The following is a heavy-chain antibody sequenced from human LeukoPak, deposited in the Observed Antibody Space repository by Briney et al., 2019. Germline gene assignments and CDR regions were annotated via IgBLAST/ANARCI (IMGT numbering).Heavy chain of an antibody. CDR1: GFTFSNAW. CDR3: ATGVAVAGLVPFDY. J-gene: IGHJ4*02. D-gene: IGHD6-19*01. V-gene: IGHV3-15*01. Sequence: GGSLRLSCAASGFTFSNAWMSWVRQAPGKGLEWVGRIKRKSNGGTIDYAAPVEGRFTISRDDSKNTLYLQMNSLKTEDTAIYYCATGVAVAGLVPFDYWGQGTLVTVSS. CDR2: IKRKSNGGTI.